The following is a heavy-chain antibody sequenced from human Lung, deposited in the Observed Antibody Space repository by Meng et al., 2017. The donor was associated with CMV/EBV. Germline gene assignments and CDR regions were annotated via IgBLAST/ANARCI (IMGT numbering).Heavy chain of an antibody. J-gene: IGHJ4*02. V-gene: IGHV3-7*01. CDR1: GFTFSSSW. D-gene: IGHD6-6*01. CDR3: ARQYSSAYYSDY. CDR2: IKHDGSEK. Sequence: ESXKISXVASGFTFSSSWMSWVRRAPGKGLEWVATIKHDGSEKHHGDSAKGRFTISRDNAKNSLFLQMDSLRAEDTAVYYCARQYSSAYYSDYWGQGTLVXVSS.